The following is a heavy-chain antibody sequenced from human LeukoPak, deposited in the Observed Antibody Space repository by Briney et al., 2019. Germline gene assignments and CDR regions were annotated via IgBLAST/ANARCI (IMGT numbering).Heavy chain of an antibody. J-gene: IGHJ4*02. CDR2: INTGSSTM. CDR3: ARDTMVRGVLSSIY. V-gene: IGHV3-48*04. CDR1: GFTFSSYA. Sequence: GGSLRLSCAASGFTFSSYAMAWVRQAPGKGLEWVSYINTGSSTMYYADSVKGRFTISRDNAKNSLYLQMNSLRAEDTAVYYCARDTMVRGVLSSIYWGQGTLVTVSS. D-gene: IGHD3-10*01.